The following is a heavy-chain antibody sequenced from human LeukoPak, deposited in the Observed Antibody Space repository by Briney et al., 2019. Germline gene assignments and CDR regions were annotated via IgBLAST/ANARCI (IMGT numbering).Heavy chain of an antibody. V-gene: IGHV4-30-4*08. Sequence: SQTLSLTCTVSGGSISSGDYYWSWIRQPPGKGLEWIGYIYYSGSTYYNPSLKSRVTISVDTSKNQFSLKLSSVTAAGTAVYYCAGVHLEWELQYLKFDPWGQGTLVTVSS. J-gene: IGHJ5*02. D-gene: IGHD1-26*01. CDR2: IYYSGST. CDR1: GGSISSGDYY. CDR3: AGVHLEWELQYLKFDP.